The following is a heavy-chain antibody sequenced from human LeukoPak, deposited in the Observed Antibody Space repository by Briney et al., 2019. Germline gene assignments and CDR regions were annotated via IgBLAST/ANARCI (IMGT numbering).Heavy chain of an antibody. Sequence: ASVKVSCKASGYTFTSYAMHWVRQAPGQRLEWMGWINAGNGNTKYSQKFQGRVTITRDTSASTAYMELSSLRSEDTAVCYCARDGGGDSLWFGELLHYYYGTDVWGQGTTVTVSS. CDR2: INAGNGNT. CDR1: GYTFTSYA. J-gene: IGHJ6*02. V-gene: IGHV1-3*01. CDR3: ARDGGGDSLWFGELLHYYYGTDV. D-gene: IGHD3-10*01.